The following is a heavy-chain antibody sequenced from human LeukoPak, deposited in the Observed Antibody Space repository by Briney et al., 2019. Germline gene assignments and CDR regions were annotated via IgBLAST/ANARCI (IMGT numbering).Heavy chain of an antibody. CDR1: GYTLTELS. CDR2: FDPEDGET. Sequence: ASVKVSCKVSGYTLTELSMHWVRQAPGKGLEWMGGFDPEDGETIYAQKFQGRVTMTEDTSTDTAYMELSSLRSEDTAVYYCARVPTGYSSGWSPYYYYYMDVWGKGTTVTVSS. V-gene: IGHV1-24*01. D-gene: IGHD6-19*01. J-gene: IGHJ6*03. CDR3: ARVPTGYSSGWSPYYYYYMDV.